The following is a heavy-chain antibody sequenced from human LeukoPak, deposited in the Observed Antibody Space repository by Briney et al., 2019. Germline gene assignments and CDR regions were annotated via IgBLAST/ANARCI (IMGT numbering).Heavy chain of an antibody. Sequence: SETLSLTCNVSGVSISSYYWTWIRQPAGKGLEWLGHINTNENTNYNPSLKSRVTMSVDTSKNQLSLRLSSVTAADTAVYYCAREEGNWFDPWGQGALVTVSS. CDR3: AREEGNWFDP. J-gene: IGHJ5*02. CDR2: INTNENT. CDR1: GVSISSYY. V-gene: IGHV4-4*07.